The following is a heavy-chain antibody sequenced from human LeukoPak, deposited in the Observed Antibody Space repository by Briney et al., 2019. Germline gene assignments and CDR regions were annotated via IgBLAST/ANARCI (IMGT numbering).Heavy chain of an antibody. J-gene: IGHJ6*02. Sequence: GGSLRLSCAASGFTFSSYAMSWVRQAPGKGLEWVSAISGSGGSTYYADSVKGRFTISRDNSKNTLYFQMGSLRAEDMAVYYCARGTMVRGVRGTYYGMDVWGQGTTVTVSS. CDR2: ISGSGGST. CDR1: GFTFSSYA. V-gene: IGHV3-23*01. CDR3: ARGTMVRGVRGTYYGMDV. D-gene: IGHD3-10*01.